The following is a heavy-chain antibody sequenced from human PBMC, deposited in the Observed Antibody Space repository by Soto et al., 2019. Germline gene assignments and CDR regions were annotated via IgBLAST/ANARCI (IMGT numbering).Heavy chain of an antibody. CDR2: ISPLFSTT. J-gene: IGHJ4*02. Sequence: QVQLVQSGAEVKEPGSWVKVSCKATGDLFNNYAFNWGRQAPGQGLGWMGRISPLFSTTNYAQKFQGRVTIGADELTTIVYLEVSNLESEDTAMYYCAASSSVAAAGYFKFWGQGTLVTVSP. V-gene: IGHV1-69*01. CDR1: GDLFNNYA. CDR3: AASSSVAAAGYFKF. D-gene: IGHD6-13*01.